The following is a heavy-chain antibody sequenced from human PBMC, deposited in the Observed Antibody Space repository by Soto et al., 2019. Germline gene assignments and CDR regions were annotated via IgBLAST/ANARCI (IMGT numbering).Heavy chain of an antibody. D-gene: IGHD5-18*01. CDR3: ARDCFRGYSYGCIDY. V-gene: IGHV3-33*01. J-gene: IGHJ4*02. Sequence: LQLLESGGGLVQPGGSLRLSCVASGFTFSSYGMHWVRQAPGKGLEWVAVIWYDGSNKYYADSVKGRFTISRDNSKNTLYLQMNSLRAEDTAVYYCARDCFRGYSYGCIDYWGQGTLVTVSS. CDR2: IWYDGSNK. CDR1: GFTFSSYG.